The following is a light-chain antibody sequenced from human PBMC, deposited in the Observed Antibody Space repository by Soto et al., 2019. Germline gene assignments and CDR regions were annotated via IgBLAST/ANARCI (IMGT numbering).Light chain of an antibody. CDR1: QSISSW. V-gene: IGKV1-5*01. CDR3: QQYNSYSQS. J-gene: IGKJ1*01. Sequence: DIQMTQSPSTLSASVGDRVTITCRASQSISSWLAWYQQKPGKAPQLLIYDASSLESGVPSRFSGSGSGAEFTLTISSLLPDDFATYDGQQYNSYSQSFGQGTKVEIK. CDR2: DAS.